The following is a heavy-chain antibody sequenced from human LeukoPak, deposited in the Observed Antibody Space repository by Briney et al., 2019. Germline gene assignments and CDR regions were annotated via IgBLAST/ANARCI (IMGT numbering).Heavy chain of an antibody. CDR2: ISSSSSTI. J-gene: IGHJ4*02. Sequence: GGSLRLSCAASGFTFSSYSMNWVRQAPGKGLEWVSYISSSSSTIYYADSVKGRFTISRDNAKNSLYLQMNSLRAEDTAVYYCARTSSSITPRDSSGYYTRGAFVWGQGTLVTVSS. V-gene: IGHV3-48*01. CDR1: GFTFSSYS. CDR3: ARTSSSITPRDSSGYYTRGAFV. D-gene: IGHD3-22*01.